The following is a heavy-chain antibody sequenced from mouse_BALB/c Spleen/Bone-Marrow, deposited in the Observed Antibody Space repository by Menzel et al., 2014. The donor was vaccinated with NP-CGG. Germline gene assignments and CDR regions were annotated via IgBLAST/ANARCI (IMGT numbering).Heavy chain of an antibody. J-gene: IGHJ2*01. CDR3: ARGTYGRDY. D-gene: IGHD1-1*01. V-gene: IGHV7-3*02. CDR1: YFTFTDYY. CDR2: IRNKANGYTT. Sequence: EVQLVESGGGLVQPGGSLRLSCATSYFTFTDYYMSWVRRPPGKALEWLGFIRNKANGYTTEYSASVKGRFTISRDNSQSILYLQMNTLRAEDSATYYCARGTYGRDYWGQGTTLTVSS.